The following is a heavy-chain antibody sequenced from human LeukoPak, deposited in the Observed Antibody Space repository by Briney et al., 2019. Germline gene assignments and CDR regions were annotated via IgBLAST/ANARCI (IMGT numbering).Heavy chain of an antibody. J-gene: IGHJ4*02. CDR1: GYTFSDYY. V-gene: IGHV1-2*02. CDR2: INPDSGGT. Sequence: ASVKVSCKASGYTFSDYYMHWVRQAPGQGLEWMGWINPDSGGTKYAQKFQGRVTMTRDTSISTAYMELSRLRSDDTAVYYCARARLWFGELLPFDYWGQGTLVTVSS. D-gene: IGHD3-10*01. CDR3: ARARLWFGELLPFDY.